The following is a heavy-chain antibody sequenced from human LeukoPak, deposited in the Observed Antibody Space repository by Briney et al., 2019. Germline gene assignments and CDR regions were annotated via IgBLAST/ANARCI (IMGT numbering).Heavy chain of an antibody. CDR3: ARHTQHGEDY. CDR2: ICPGDSDI. V-gene: IGHV5-51*01. J-gene: IGHJ4*02. Sequence: GESLKISCKGSGYSFSTYWIAWVRQMPGKGLEYMGIICPGDSDIRYSPSFQGQVTISADKSINTAYLQWSSLKASDTAMYYCARHTQHGEDYWGQGTLVTVSS. D-gene: IGHD2-21*01. CDR1: GYSFSTYW.